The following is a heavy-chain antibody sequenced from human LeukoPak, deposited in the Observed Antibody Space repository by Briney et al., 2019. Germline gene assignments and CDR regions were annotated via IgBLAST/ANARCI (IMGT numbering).Heavy chain of an antibody. CDR2: INHSGST. Sequence: SETLSLTCAVYGGSFSGYYWSWIRQPPGKGLEWIGEINHSGSTNYNPSLKSRVTISVDTSKNQFSLKLSSVTAADTAVYYCARDPYSGTTWGQGTLVTVSS. V-gene: IGHV4-34*01. J-gene: IGHJ5*02. CDR3: ARDPYSGTT. D-gene: IGHD6-19*01. CDR1: GGSFSGYY.